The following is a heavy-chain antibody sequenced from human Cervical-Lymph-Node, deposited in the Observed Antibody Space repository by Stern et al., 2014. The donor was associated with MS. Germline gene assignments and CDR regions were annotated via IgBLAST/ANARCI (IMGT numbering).Heavy chain of an antibody. V-gene: IGHV1-8*01. CDR1: GYTFTSDD. CDR3: TKPWDS. CDR2: MNPDSGDT. J-gene: IGHJ4*02. Sequence: VQLVQSGAEVKKPGASVKVSCKTSGYTFTSDDINWVRQASGQGLEWMGWMNPDSGDTGYAQKFQGRLTITRDTSISTAYMVLTTLRSEDPAVYYCTKPWDSWGQGPLAPVSS.